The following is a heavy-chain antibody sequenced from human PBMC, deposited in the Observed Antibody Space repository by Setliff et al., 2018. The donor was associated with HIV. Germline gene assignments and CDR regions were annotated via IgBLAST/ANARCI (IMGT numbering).Heavy chain of an antibody. CDR3: ARDWLDYKILDH. V-gene: IGHV4-59*12. CDR2: IYYSGST. Sequence: SETLSLTCTVSGGSISSYYWNWIRQPPGKGLEWIGYIYYSGSTNYKPSLKSRVTISVDMSKNQFSLRLSSVTAADTAVYFCARDWLDYKILDHWGQGTLVTVSS. CDR1: GGSISSYY. J-gene: IGHJ4*02. D-gene: IGHD4-4*01.